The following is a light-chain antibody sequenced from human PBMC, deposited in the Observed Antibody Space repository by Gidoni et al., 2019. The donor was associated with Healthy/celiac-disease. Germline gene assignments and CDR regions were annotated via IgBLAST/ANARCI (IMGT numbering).Light chain of an antibody. Sequence: SYELTQPTSVSVSPGQTARITCSGDKLGDKYACWYQQKPGQSPVLGIYQDSKRPSGIPERFSGSNSGNTATLTISGTQAMDEADYYCQAWDSSTAVFGGGTKLTVL. CDR2: QDS. CDR1: KLGDKY. V-gene: IGLV3-1*01. CDR3: QAWDSSTAV. J-gene: IGLJ2*01.